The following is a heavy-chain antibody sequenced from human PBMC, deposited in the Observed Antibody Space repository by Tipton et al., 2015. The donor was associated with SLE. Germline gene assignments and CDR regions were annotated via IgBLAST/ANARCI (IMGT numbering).Heavy chain of an antibody. CDR1: GGSFSGYY. D-gene: IGHD3-10*01. CDR2: INHSGST. Sequence: TLSLTCAVYGGSFSGYYWSWIRQPPGKGLEWIGEINHSGSTNYNPSLKSRVTISVDTSKNQFSLKLSSVTAADTAVYYCARTAGSGRGYFDYWGQGTLVTVSS. J-gene: IGHJ4*02. V-gene: IGHV4-34*01. CDR3: ARTAGSGRGYFDY.